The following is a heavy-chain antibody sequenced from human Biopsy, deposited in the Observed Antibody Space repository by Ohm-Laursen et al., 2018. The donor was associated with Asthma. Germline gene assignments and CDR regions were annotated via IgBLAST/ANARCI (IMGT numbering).Heavy chain of an antibody. V-gene: IGHV3-66*01. Sequence: GSLRLSCSASGFAVSRDHMFWARQAPGKGLEWVSVIYSGGTSHTADSVRGRFTISRDYSKNTLYLQMHSLRAEDTAVYYCARAGESDLVGGLDVWGQGTTVIVS. CDR2: IYSGGTS. CDR1: GFAVSRDH. J-gene: IGHJ6*02. D-gene: IGHD2-21*01. CDR3: ARAGESDLVGGLDV.